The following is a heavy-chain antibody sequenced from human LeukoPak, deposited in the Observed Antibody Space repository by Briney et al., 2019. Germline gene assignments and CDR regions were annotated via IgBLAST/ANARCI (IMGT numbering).Heavy chain of an antibody. CDR3: ARDRGTMIEYYFDY. CDR1: GGSISSGGYY. J-gene: IGHJ4*02. Sequence: SETLSLTCTVSGGSISSGGYYWSWIRQPPGKGLEWIGYIYYSGSTYYNPSLKSRVTISVDTSKNQFSLKLSSVTAADTAVYYCARDRGTMIEYYFDYWGQGTLVTVSS. CDR2: IYYSGST. D-gene: IGHD3-22*01. V-gene: IGHV4-31*03.